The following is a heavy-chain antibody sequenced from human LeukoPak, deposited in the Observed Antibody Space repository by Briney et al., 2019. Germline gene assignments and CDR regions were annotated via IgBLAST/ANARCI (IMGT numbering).Heavy chain of an antibody. D-gene: IGHD3-22*01. Sequence: SQTLSLTCAISGDSVSSNSATWNWIRHSPSRGLEWLGRTYYRSKWYNDYAVSVKSRITINPDTSKNQFSLQLNSVTPEDTAVYYCAREQFYDSSGFYSSFDYWGQGTLVTVSS. CDR3: AREQFYDSSGFYSSFDY. CDR1: GDSVSSNSAT. V-gene: IGHV6-1*01. J-gene: IGHJ4*02. CDR2: TYYRSKWYN.